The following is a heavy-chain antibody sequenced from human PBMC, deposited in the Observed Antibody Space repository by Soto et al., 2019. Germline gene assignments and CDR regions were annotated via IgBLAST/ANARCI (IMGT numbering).Heavy chain of an antibody. CDR3: GNDPYGDYVGAFEM. CDR1: GFTFSNYA. V-gene: IGHV3-23*01. D-gene: IGHD4-17*01. CDR2: ISSSGGRT. J-gene: IGHJ3*02. Sequence: EVQVLESGGGLVQPGGSLRLSCAASGFTFSNYALSWVRQAPGKGLEWVSGISSSGGRTYYADSVKGRFTISRDNSKNRLYLQMNSLRVDDTAVYYCGNDPYGDYVGAFEMWGQGTMVTVSS.